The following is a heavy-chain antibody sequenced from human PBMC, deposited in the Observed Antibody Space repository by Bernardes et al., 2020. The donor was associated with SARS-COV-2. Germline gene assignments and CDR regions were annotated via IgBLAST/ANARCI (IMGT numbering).Heavy chain of an antibody. J-gene: IGHJ4*02. V-gene: IGHV4-61*02. Sequence: SETLSLTCTVSGGSISSGSYYWSWIRQPAGKGLEWIGRIYTSGSTNYNPSLKSRVTISVDTSKNQFSLKLSSVTAADTAVYYCAREDYYDSSGYYRDWDAFDIWGQGTLVTVSS. CDR3: AREDYYDSSGYYRDWDAFDI. CDR2: IYTSGST. CDR1: GGSISSGSYY. D-gene: IGHD3-22*01.